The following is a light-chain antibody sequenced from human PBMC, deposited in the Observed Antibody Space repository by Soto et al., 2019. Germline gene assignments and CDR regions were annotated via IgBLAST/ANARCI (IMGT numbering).Light chain of an antibody. CDR1: QSISTY. V-gene: IGKV1-39*01. Sequence: DIQMAQPPSSLPASVGGRDTLACRASQSISTYLIWYQQKPGKAPKLLIYATSSLQSGVPSRFSGSGSGTDFTLTISSLQPEDFATYYCQQSYSTPPGTFGQGTKGDIK. CDR2: ATS. J-gene: IGKJ1*01. CDR3: QQSYSTPPGT.